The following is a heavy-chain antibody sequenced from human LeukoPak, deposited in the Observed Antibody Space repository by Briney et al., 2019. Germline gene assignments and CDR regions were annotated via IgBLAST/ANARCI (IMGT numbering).Heavy chain of an antibody. V-gene: IGHV3-30*04. CDR2: ISYDGSNK. CDR3: ARDYYDSSGYYGPGCIDY. J-gene: IGHJ4*02. D-gene: IGHD3-22*01. CDR1: GFTFSSYA. Sequence: PGGSLRLSCAASGFTFSSYAMHWVRQAPGKGLEWVAVISYDGSNKYYADSVKGRFTISRDNSKNTLYLQMNSLRAEDTAVYYCARDYYDSSGYYGPGCIDYWGQGTLVTVSS.